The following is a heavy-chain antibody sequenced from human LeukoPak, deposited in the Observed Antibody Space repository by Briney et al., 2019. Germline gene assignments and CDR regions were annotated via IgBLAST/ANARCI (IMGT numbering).Heavy chain of an antibody. Sequence: PGGSLRLSCVASGFTFKNYVMNWVRLAPGKGLEWLATIYGSGVSISYADSVKGRFTISRDNSNNTLYLQMNSLRAEDTAMYYCAKDLGWELPAEAYWGQGILVTVSS. V-gene: IGHV3-23*01. J-gene: IGHJ4*02. D-gene: IGHD1-26*01. CDR1: GFTFKNYV. CDR2: IYGSGVSI. CDR3: AKDLGWELPAEAY.